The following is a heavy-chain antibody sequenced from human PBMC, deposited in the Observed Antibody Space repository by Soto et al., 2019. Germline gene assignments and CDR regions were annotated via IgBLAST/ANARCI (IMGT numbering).Heavy chain of an antibody. D-gene: IGHD6-13*01. CDR3: ARNRIAAAGMKWFDP. J-gene: IGHJ5*02. CDR1: GGTFSSYA. V-gene: IGHV1-69*13. CDR2: IIPIFGTA. Sequence: SVKVSCKASGGTFSSYAISWVRQAPGQGLEWMGGIIPIFGTANYAQKFQGRVTITADESTSTAYMELRSLSSEDTAVYYCARNRIAAAGMKWFDPWGQGTLVRVYS.